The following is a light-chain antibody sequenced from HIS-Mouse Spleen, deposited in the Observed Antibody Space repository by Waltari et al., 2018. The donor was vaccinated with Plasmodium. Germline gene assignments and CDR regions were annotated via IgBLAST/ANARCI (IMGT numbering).Light chain of an antibody. CDR2: DAR. Sequence: SYVLTQPPSVSVAPGQTARITCGGNNIGSKSVHWYQQKPGQAPVRVVVDARDRPAGVPERFSGSNSGNTATLTISRVEAGDEADYFCQVWDSSSDHPVFGGGTKLTVL. CDR3: QVWDSSSDHPV. CDR1: NIGSKS. J-gene: IGLJ2*01. V-gene: IGLV3-21*02.